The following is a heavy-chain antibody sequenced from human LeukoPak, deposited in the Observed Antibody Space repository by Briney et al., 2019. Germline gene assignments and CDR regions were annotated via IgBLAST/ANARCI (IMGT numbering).Heavy chain of an antibody. CDR1: GFTFSSYM. V-gene: IGHV3-48*02. CDR2: ITAKSNTI. J-gene: IGHJ4*02. D-gene: IGHD6-19*01. Sequence: GRSLRLSCAASGFTFSSYMMNWVRQAPGKGLEWVSYITAKSNTILYADSVKGRFTTSRDNAKISLSLQMNSLRDEDTAVYYCARHSSGLTSLDSWGRGTLVTVSS. CDR3: ARHSSGLTSLDS.